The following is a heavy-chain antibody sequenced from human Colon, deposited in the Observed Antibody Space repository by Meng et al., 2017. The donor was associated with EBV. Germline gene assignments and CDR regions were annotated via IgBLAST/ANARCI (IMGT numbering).Heavy chain of an antibody. CDR2: IYYSGST. J-gene: IGHJ4*02. CDR1: GGSISSGDYY. V-gene: IGHV4-30-4*01. D-gene: IGHD6-19*01. Sequence: QVQLQESGPGLVKPSXXXXXTCTVSGGSISSGDYYWSWIRQPPGKGLEWIGYIYYSGSTYYNPSLKSRVTISVDTSKNQFSLKLSSVTAADTAVYYCARDPYATGWAGWGQGTLVTVSS. CDR3: ARDPYATGWAG.